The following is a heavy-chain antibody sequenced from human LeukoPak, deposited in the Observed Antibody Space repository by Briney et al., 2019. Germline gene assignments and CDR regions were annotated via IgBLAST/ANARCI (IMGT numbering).Heavy chain of an antibody. V-gene: IGHV3-21*01. J-gene: IGHJ4*02. CDR1: GFTFSSYS. Sequence: GGSLRLSCAASGFTFSSYSMNWVRQAPGKGLEWVSSISSSSSYIYYADSVKGRFAISRDNAKNSLYLQMNSLRAEDTAVYYCARDFAFYSSSSGFDYWGQGTLVTVSS. CDR2: ISSSSSYI. D-gene: IGHD6-6*01. CDR3: ARDFAFYSSSSGFDY.